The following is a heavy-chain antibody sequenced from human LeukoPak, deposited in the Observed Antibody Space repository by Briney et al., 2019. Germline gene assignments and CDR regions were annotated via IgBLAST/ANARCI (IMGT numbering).Heavy chain of an antibody. Sequence: SETLSLTCAVNGGSFSGYYWNWIRQPPGKGLEWIGSIYHSGSTIYNPSLKSRVTISGDTSKNQFSLTLASVTAADTAVYYCTRDRELGFWGQGTLVTVSS. D-gene: IGHD1-26*01. CDR3: TRDRELGF. J-gene: IGHJ4*02. CDR2: IYHSGST. V-gene: IGHV4-59*01. CDR1: GGSFSGYY.